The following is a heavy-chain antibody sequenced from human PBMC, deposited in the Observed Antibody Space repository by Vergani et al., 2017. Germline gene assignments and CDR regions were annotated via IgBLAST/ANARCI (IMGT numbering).Heavy chain of an antibody. CDR3: AREIVDSSGRHNWFDP. CDR2: IYYSGST. Sequence: QVQLQESGPGLVKPSETLSLTCTVSGGSVGSGSYYWSWIRQPAGKGLEWIGYIYYSGSTNYNPSLKSRVTISVDTSKNQFSLKLSSVTAADTAVYYCAREIVDSSGRHNWFDPWGQGTLVTVSS. D-gene: IGHD6-25*01. CDR1: GGSVGSGSYY. J-gene: IGHJ5*02. V-gene: IGHV4-61*10.